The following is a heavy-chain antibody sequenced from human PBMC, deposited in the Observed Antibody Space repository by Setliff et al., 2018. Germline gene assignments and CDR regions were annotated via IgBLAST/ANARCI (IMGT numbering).Heavy chain of an antibody. CDR1: GYTFTNHA. J-gene: IGHJ5*02. V-gene: IGHV1-3*01. CDR3: ARDTYIGDFWSGYYIQGQFDP. D-gene: IGHD3-3*01. CDR2: INAGNGNT. Sequence: ASVKVFCKASGYTFTNHAMHWVRQAPGQRLEWMGWINAGNGNTKYSQKFQGRVTITRDTSASTAYMELSSLRSEDTAVYYCARDTYIGDFWSGYYIQGQFDPWGQGTLVTVSS.